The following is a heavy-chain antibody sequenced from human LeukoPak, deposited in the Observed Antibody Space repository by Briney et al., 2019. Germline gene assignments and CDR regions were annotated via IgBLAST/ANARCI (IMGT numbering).Heavy chain of an antibody. CDR3: ARDQCRASTSCPSYYFDC. D-gene: IGHD2-2*01. J-gene: IGHJ4*02. CDR1: RFTFSSYG. V-gene: IGHV3-30*02. Sequence: GGSLRLSCAASRFTFSSYGMHWVRQAPGKGLEWVTFIRFDGNNKYYADSVKGRFTISRDNSKNTLYLQMNSLRTEDSAVYYCARDQCRASTSCPSYYFDCWGQGTLVTVSS. CDR2: IRFDGNNK.